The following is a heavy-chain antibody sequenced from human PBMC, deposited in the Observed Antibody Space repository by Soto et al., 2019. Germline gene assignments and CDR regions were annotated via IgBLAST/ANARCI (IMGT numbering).Heavy chain of an antibody. D-gene: IGHD3-10*01. Sequence: EVQLLESGGGLVQPGGSLTLSCAASGFTFSSYAMTWVRQAPGKGLERVSGISGGGGVSTYYADSVKGRFTISRDNSMNTLYLQMNRLRAEDTAVYYCAKDAISMVRGVNNWFDPWGQGTLVTVSS. CDR2: ISGGGGVST. CDR1: GFTFSSYA. CDR3: AKDAISMVRGVNNWFDP. J-gene: IGHJ5*02. V-gene: IGHV3-23*01.